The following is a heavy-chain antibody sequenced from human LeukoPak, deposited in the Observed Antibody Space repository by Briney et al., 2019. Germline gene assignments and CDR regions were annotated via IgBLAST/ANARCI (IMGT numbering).Heavy chain of an antibody. D-gene: IGHD6-19*01. Sequence: GASVKVSCKASVYTFTSYAISWVRQAPGQGLDWMGWISLYNAKTNYAQKLQGRVTMTTDTSTSTAYMELMSLRSDDTAVYYCARLGVAGDPSSAEYLQHWGQGTLVTVSS. CDR2: ISLYNAKT. V-gene: IGHV1-18*01. J-gene: IGHJ1*01. CDR1: VYTFTSYA. CDR3: ARLGVAGDPSSAEYLQH.